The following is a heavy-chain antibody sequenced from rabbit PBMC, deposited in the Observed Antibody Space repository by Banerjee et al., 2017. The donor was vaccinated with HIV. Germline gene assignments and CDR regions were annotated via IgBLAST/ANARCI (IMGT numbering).Heavy chain of an antibody. J-gene: IGHJ6*01. CDR2: INTGSGST. CDR1: GFSFSSSDW. D-gene: IGHD6-1*01. Sequence: QSLEESGGDLVKPGASLTLTCTASGFSFSSSDWICWVRQAPGKGLEWIGCINTGSGSTYYASWAKGRFTISKTSSTTVTLEMTSLTAADTATYFCATNRGTGYIYAYGMDLWGPGTLVTVS. V-gene: IGHV1S40*01. CDR3: ATNRGTGYIYAYGMDL.